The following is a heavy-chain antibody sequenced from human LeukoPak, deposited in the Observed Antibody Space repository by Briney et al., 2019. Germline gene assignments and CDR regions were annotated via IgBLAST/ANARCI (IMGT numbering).Heavy chain of an antibody. CDR1: GFTFSSYG. J-gene: IGHJ4*02. V-gene: IGHV3-30*18. CDR3: AKAHSYGYYYFDY. D-gene: IGHD5-18*01. Sequence: GGSLRLSRAASGFTFSSYGMHWVRQAPGKGLEWVAVISYDGSNKYYADSVKGRFTISRDNSKNTLYLQMNSLRAEDTAVYYCAKAHSYGYYYFDYWGQGTLVTVSS. CDR2: ISYDGSNK.